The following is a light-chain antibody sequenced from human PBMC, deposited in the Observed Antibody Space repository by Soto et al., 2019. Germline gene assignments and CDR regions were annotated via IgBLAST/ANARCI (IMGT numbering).Light chain of an antibody. CDR2: GNN. CDR1: SSNIGNNN. J-gene: IGLJ2*01. Sequence: QSVLTQPPSASGTPGQRVTISCSGSSSNIGNNNVNWYQQLPGTSPNLLIYGNNQRPSGVPDRISGSKSGTSASLAISGLQSEDEADYYCAAWDDSLNGVVFGGGTKLTV. V-gene: IGLV1-44*01. CDR3: AAWDDSLNGVV.